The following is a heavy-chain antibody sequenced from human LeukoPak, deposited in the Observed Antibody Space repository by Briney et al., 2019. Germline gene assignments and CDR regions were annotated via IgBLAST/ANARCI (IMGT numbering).Heavy chain of an antibody. D-gene: IGHD6-19*01. CDR1: RFTFGDYA. V-gene: IGHV3-49*04. CDR3: TRLYSSGWGHDY. J-gene: IGHJ4*02. CDR2: IRSKAYGGTT. Sequence: GGSLRLSCTASRFTFGDYALSWVRQAQGKGLEWVGFIRSKAYGGTTEYAASVKGRFTISRDDSKSIAYLQMNSLKTEDTAVYYCTRLYSSGWGHDYWGQGALVTVSS.